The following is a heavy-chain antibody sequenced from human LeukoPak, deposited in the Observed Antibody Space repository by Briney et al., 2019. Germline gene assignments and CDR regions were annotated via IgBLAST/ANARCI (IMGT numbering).Heavy chain of an antibody. J-gene: IGHJ4*02. CDR2: IYSGGST. D-gene: IGHD3-3*01. V-gene: IGHV3-53*01. Sequence: GGSLRLSCAASGFTVSSNYMSWVRQAPGKGLEWVSVIYSGGSTYYADSVKGRFTISRDNSTNTLYLQMNSLRAEDTAVYYCARGGIPAYDFWSGYNYWGQGTLVTVSS. CDR1: GFTVSSNY. CDR3: ARGGIPAYDFWSGYNY.